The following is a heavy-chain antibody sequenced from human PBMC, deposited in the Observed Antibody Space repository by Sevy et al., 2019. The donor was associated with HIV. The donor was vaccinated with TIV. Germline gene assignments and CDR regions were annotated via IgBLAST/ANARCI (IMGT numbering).Heavy chain of an antibody. CDR1: GYKFTTYW. D-gene: IGHD4-4*01. CDR3: ARHVDMTTLIGGLYYFDS. V-gene: IGHV5-51*01. CDR2: IYPRDSDP. Sequence: GESLKISCKASGYKFTTYWIGWARQMPGKGLEWMGMIYPRDSDPRYSPSFQGQVTISADTYINTAYLQWSSLKASDTAMYFCARHVDMTTLIGGLYYFDSWGQGTLVTVSS. J-gene: IGHJ4*02.